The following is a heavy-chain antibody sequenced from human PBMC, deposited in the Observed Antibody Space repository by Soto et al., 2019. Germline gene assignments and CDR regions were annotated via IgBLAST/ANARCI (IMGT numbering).Heavy chain of an antibody. Sequence: QVQLVQSGAEVKKPGSSVKVSCKASGGTFSSYTISWVRQAPGQGLEWMGRIIPILGIANYAQKFQGRVTITADKSTSTAYIRMSSLRTEDTAVYCCARGYCSGGSCYGGYYYMDVWGKGSTVTVSS. CDR2: IIPILGIA. CDR3: ARGYCSGGSCYGGYYYMDV. D-gene: IGHD2-15*01. V-gene: IGHV1-69*02. J-gene: IGHJ6*03. CDR1: GGTFSSYT.